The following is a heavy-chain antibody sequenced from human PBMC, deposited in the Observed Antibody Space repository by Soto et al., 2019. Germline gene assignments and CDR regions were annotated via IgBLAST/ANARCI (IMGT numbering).Heavy chain of an antibody. J-gene: IGHJ4*02. CDR3: ARGPYYYDSSGYYDY. Sequence: ASVKVSCKASGYTFTSYGISWVRQAPGQGLEWMGWISAYNGNTNYAQKLQGRVTMTTDTSTNTAYMELRSLRSDDTAVYYCARGPYYYDSSGYYDYWGQRTLVTVSS. V-gene: IGHV1-18*01. CDR2: ISAYNGNT. D-gene: IGHD3-22*01. CDR1: GYTFTSYG.